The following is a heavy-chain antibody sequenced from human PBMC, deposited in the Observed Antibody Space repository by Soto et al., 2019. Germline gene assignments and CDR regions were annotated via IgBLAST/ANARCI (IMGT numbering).Heavy chain of an antibody. CDR3: AKDAYNAAFDV. Sequence: GWFLRLSCATSGFSFNIFGMHWVRQAPGKALEWVGLISKNGDNQYYGDSAKGRFIISRDNPKNSLYLQLHSLRPDDTAVYYCAKDAYNAAFDVWGQGTMVTVSS. CDR2: ISKNGDNQ. D-gene: IGHD1-1*01. CDR1: GFSFNIFG. J-gene: IGHJ3*01. V-gene: IGHV3-30*18.